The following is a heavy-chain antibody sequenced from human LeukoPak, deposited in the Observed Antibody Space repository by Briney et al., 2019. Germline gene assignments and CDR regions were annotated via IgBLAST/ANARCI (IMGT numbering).Heavy chain of an antibody. CDR2: ISYDGSNK. J-gene: IGHJ4*02. D-gene: IGHD3-16*02. Sequence: GGSPRLSCAASGFTFSSYGMHWVRQAPGKGLEWVAVISYDGSNKYYADSVKGRFTISRDSSKNTLYLQMNSLRAEDTAVYYCAKDYVWGSYRHNPIDYWGQGTLVTVSS. CDR3: AKDYVWGSYRHNPIDY. V-gene: IGHV3-30*18. CDR1: GFTFSSYG.